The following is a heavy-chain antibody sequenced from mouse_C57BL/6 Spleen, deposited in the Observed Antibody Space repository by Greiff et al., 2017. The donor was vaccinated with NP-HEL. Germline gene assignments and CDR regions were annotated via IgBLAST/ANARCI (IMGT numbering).Heavy chain of an antibody. D-gene: IGHD2-4*01. CDR3: ARRGWNDYDVRYFDV. CDR2: INPYNGGT. Sequence: EVQLQQSGPVLVKPGASVKMSCKASGYTFTDYYMNWVKQSHGKSLEWIGVINPYNGGTSYNQKFKGKATLTVDKSSSTAYMELNSLTSEDSAVYYCARRGWNDYDVRYFDVWGTGTTVTVSS. J-gene: IGHJ1*03. V-gene: IGHV1-19*01. CDR1: GYTFTDYY.